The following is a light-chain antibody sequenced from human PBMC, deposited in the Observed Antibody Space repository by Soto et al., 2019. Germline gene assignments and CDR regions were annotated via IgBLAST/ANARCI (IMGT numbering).Light chain of an antibody. CDR2: AAT. Sequence: IQLTQSPSSLSASVGDRFTITCRASQSVRTYLNWYQHKPGTAPKXXIYAATSLQSGVPSRFSGSTSGTHFTLTISSLQTEDFATYYCQQSYSQPLTFGGGTKVDIK. J-gene: IGKJ4*01. CDR1: QSVRTY. V-gene: IGKV1-39*01. CDR3: QQSYSQPLT.